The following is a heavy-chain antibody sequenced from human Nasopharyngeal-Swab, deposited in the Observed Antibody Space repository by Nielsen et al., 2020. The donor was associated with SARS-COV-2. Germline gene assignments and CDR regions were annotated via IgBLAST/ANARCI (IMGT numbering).Heavy chain of an antibody. J-gene: IGHJ4*02. Sequence: GESLKISCAASGFTFSDYYMSWIRQAPGKGLEWVSHISSRGSTISYTDSMEGRFTISRDNAKNSLYLQLNSLRAEDTAVYYCATDGDQYYYGSGSYGYWGQGTPVTVSS. CDR2: ISSRGSTI. D-gene: IGHD3-10*01. CDR3: ATDGDQYYYGSGSYGY. CDR1: GFTFSDYY. V-gene: IGHV3-11*04.